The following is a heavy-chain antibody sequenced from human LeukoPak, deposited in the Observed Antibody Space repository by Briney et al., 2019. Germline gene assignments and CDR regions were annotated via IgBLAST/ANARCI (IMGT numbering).Heavy chain of an antibody. D-gene: IGHD6-19*01. V-gene: IGHV4-59*01. CDR1: GGSISSYY. CDR2: IYYSGST. CDR3: ARGYIAVAGTGVDAFDI. Sequence: PSETLSLTCTVSGGSISSYYWSWIRQPPGKGLEWIGYIYYSGSTNYNPSLKGRVTISVDTSKNQFSLKLSSVTAADTAVYYCARGYIAVAGTGVDAFDIWGQGTMVTVSS. J-gene: IGHJ3*02.